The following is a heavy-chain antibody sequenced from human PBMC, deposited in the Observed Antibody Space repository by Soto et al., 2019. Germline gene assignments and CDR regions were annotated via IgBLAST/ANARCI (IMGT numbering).Heavy chain of an antibody. CDR1: GFSLSTSGVG. CDR3: AHRNYDILTGFGTNWFDP. D-gene: IGHD3-9*01. CDR2: IYWDDDK. Sequence: SGPTLVHPTQTLTLTCTFSGFSLSTSGVGVGWIRQPPGKALEWLALIYWDDDKRYRPSLKSRLTITKDTSKNQVVLTMTNMDPVDTATYYCAHRNYDILTGFGTNWFDPWGQGTLVTVSS. V-gene: IGHV2-5*02. J-gene: IGHJ5*02.